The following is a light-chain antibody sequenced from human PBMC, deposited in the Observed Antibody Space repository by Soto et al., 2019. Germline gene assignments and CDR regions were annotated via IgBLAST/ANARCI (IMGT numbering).Light chain of an antibody. Sequence: QSVLTQPPSASGTPGQRVTISCSGSSSNIGSNTVNWYQQLPGTAPKLLIYSNNQRPSGVPDRFSGSKSGTSASLAISGLQSDDEADYYCAAWDDSLNGSYVCGTGTKVTVL. V-gene: IGLV1-44*01. J-gene: IGLJ1*01. CDR2: SNN. CDR1: SSNIGSNT. CDR3: AAWDDSLNGSYV.